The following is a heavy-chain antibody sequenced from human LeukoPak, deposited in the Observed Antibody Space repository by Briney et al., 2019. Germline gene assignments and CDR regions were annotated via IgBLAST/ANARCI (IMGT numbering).Heavy chain of an antibody. CDR1: GFTFSTYA. Sequence: GGSLRLSCAASGFTFSTYAMTWVRQAPGKGLEWVSGISTSGVSTHYADSVKGRFTISRDNSKNTLYLQMNSLRAEDMAVYYCAKEYGPGSYYYDYWGQGTLVTVSS. D-gene: IGHD3-10*01. J-gene: IGHJ4*02. V-gene: IGHV3-23*01. CDR3: AKEYGPGSYYYDY. CDR2: ISTSGVST.